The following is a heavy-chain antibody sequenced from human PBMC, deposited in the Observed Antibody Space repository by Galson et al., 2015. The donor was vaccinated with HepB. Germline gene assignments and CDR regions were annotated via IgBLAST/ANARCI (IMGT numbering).Heavy chain of an antibody. CDR3: ARDGVPQSSNYYYYYYMDV. CDR2: ISYDGSNK. D-gene: IGHD2-2*01. V-gene: IGHV3-30-3*01. CDR1: GFTFSSYA. J-gene: IGHJ6*03. Sequence: SLRLSCAASGFTFSSYAMHWVRQAPGKGLEWVAVISYDGSNKYYADSVKGRFTISRDNSKNTLYLQMNSLRAEDTAVYYCARDGVPQSSNYYYYYYMDVWGKGTTVTVSS.